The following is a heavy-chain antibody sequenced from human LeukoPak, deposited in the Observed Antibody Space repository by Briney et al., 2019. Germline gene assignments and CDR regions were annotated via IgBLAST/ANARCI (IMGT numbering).Heavy chain of an antibody. CDR3: ARWLRAYDDNLRRAFDL. Sequence: ASVKVSCKASGYTFTSYDINWVRQATGQGLEWMGWINPNSGGTIYAQKFQDRVTMTRDTSISTSYMELSRLRSDDTAVYFCARWLRAYDDNLRRAFDLWGQGTMVTVSS. V-gene: IGHV1-2*02. D-gene: IGHD3-9*01. CDR2: INPNSGGT. J-gene: IGHJ3*01. CDR1: GYTFTSYD.